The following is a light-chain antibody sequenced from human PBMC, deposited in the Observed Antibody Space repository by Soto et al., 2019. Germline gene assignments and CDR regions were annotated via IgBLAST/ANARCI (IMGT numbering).Light chain of an antibody. CDR1: QSVRSY. Sequence: DIVLTQSPATLSLSPGDRATLSCRASQSVRSYLAWYQQKPGQAPRLLIYEASIRATGIPARFSGSGSGTDFTLTISSLEPDDFAVYYCQHRSNWPPTFGGGTKVESK. CDR3: QHRSNWPPT. V-gene: IGKV3-11*01. CDR2: EAS. J-gene: IGKJ4*01.